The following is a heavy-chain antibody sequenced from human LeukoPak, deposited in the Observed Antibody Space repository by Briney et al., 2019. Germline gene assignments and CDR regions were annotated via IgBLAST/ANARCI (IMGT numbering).Heavy chain of an antibody. CDR3: ARSSDYVFDY. CDR1: GYNFAAYW. CDR2: VYSGDSDT. Sequence: GESLKISCKGSGYNFAAYWIGWVRQMPGKGLEWMGVVYSGDSDTRYSPSFQGQVTISADESISTAYLQWSSLKASDTAMYYCARSSDYVFDYWGQGTLVTVSS. D-gene: IGHD4-17*01. V-gene: IGHV5-51*01. J-gene: IGHJ4*02.